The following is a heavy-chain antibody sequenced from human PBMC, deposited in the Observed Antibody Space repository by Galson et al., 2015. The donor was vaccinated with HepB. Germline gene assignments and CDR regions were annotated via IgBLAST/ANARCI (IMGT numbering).Heavy chain of an antibody. CDR1: GFTFSSYG. V-gene: IGHV3-30*18. Sequence: SLRLSCAASGFTFSSYGMHWVRQAPGKGLEWVAVISYDGSNKYYADSVKGRFTISRDNSKNTLYLQMNSLRAEDTAVYYCAKGADYYYYYMDVWGKGTTVTVSS. CDR3: AKGADYYYYYMDV. J-gene: IGHJ6*03. CDR2: ISYDGSNK. D-gene: IGHD6-25*01.